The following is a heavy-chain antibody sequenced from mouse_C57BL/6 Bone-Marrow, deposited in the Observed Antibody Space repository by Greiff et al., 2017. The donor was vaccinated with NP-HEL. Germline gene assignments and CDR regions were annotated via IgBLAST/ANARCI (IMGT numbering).Heavy chain of an antibody. Sequence: VQGVESGAELARPGASVKLSCKASGYTFTSYGISWVKQRTGQGLEWIGEIYPRSGNTYYNEKFKGKATLTADKSSSTAYMELRSLTSEDSAVYFCARWGTTVVAPFAYWGQGTLVTVSA. J-gene: IGHJ3*01. CDR1: GYTFTSYG. D-gene: IGHD1-1*01. V-gene: IGHV1-81*01. CDR2: IYPRSGNT. CDR3: ARWGTTVVAPFAY.